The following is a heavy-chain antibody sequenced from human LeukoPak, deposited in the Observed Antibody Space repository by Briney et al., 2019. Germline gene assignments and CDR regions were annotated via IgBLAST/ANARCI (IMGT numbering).Heavy chain of an antibody. Sequence: GGSLRLSCATSGFSFSTYIMNWVRQAPGKGPEWVSYIYSSGTTIYYADSVKGRFTISRDNAKNSLYLQMNSLRDEDTAVYYCARDPHALDYWRQGTLVTVSS. V-gene: IGHV3-48*02. CDR1: GFSFSTYI. J-gene: IGHJ4*02. CDR2: IYSSGTTI. CDR3: ARDPHALDY.